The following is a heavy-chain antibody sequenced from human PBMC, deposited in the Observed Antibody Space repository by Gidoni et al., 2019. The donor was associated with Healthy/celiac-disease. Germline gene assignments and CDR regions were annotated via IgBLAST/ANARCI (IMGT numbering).Heavy chain of an antibody. D-gene: IGHD2-8*01. CDR2: IYHSVST. CDR3: ARSYCTNGVCYTGIDY. V-gene: IGHV4-38-2*02. CDR1: GYSISSGYY. J-gene: IGHJ4*02. Sequence: QVQLQESGPGLVKPSETLSLTCTVSGYSISSGYYWGWIRQPPGKGLEWIGSIYHSVSTYYNPSLKSRVTISVDTSKNQFSLKLSSVTAADTAVYYCARSYCTNGVCYTGIDYWGQGTLVTVSS.